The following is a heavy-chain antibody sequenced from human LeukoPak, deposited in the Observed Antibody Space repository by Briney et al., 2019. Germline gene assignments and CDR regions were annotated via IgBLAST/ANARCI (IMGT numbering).Heavy chain of an antibody. CDR3: ARWGHSGYESFPTKFDY. Sequence: SGGSLRLSCAASGLSFSSFEMTWVRQAPGKGLEWVSYISGSGGDIFYADSVKGRFTISRDNAKNSLYLQMDSLRAEDTAVYYCARWGHSGYESFPTKFDYWGQGTLVTASS. CDR1: GLSFSSFE. D-gene: IGHD5-12*01. V-gene: IGHV3-48*03. J-gene: IGHJ4*02. CDR2: ISGSGGDI.